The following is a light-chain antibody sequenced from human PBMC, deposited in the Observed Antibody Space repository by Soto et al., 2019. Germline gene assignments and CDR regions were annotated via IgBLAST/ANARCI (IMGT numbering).Light chain of an antibody. CDR2: DAS. CDR1: QSVSTY. CDR3: QQRTNWPIT. J-gene: IGKJ5*01. V-gene: IGKV3-11*01. Sequence: EIVLTQSPATLSLSPGERATLSCRASQSVSTYLAWYQQKPGQAPRLLIYDASNRATDIPARFSGSGSGTDFTLTSSSLEPEDFAVYYCQQRTNWPITFGKGTRLEIK.